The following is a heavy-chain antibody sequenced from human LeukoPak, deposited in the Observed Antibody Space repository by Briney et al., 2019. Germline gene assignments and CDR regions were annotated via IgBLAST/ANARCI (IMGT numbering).Heavy chain of an antibody. V-gene: IGHV4-34*01. CDR2: INHSGST. CDR1: GGSFSGYY. CDR3: ARDYYGMDV. Sequence: SETLSLTCAVYGGSFSGYYWSWIRQPPGKGLEWIGEINHSGSTNYNPSLKSRVTISVDTSRNQFSLKLSSVTAADTAVYYCARDYYGMDVWGQGTTVTVSS. J-gene: IGHJ6*02.